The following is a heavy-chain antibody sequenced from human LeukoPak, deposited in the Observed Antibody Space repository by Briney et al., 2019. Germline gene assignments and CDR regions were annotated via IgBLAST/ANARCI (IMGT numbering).Heavy chain of an antibody. V-gene: IGHV1-18*01. CDR3: ARSNYDSSGYYPLDAFDI. Sequence: VPVKVSCEASGSLFTRSGLSWVREAPGLGLEWMGWISAYHLNTNEAQELQGRVTLTRDTSTSTAYMELRSLRSDDTAVYDCARSNYDSSGYYPLDAFDIWGQGTMVTVSS. CDR1: GSLFTRSG. D-gene: IGHD3-22*01. CDR2: ISAYHLNT. J-gene: IGHJ3*02.